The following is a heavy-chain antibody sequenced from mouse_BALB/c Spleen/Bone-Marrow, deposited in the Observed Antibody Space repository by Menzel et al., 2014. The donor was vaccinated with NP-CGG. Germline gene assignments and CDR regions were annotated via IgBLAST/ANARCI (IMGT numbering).Heavy chain of an antibody. Sequence: VHVKQSGPELVKPGASVKISCKASGYSFTGYFMNWVMQSHGKSLEWIGRINPYNGDTFYNQKFKGKATLTVDKSSSTAHMELRSLASEDSAVYSCARSGDYDGFVYWGQGTLVTVSA. CDR1: GYSFTGYF. D-gene: IGHD2-4*01. J-gene: IGHJ3*01. CDR2: INPYNGDT. CDR3: ARSGDYDGFVY. V-gene: IGHV1-20*02.